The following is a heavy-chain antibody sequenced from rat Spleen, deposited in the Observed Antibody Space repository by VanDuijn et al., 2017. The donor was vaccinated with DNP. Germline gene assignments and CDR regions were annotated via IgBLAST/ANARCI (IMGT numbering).Heavy chain of an antibody. CDR2: ITTSGDST. CDR3: ARWNSGFYAMDA. D-gene: IGHD4-4*01. Sequence: EVDLVETGGGLVQPGRSLKLSCVASGVTFNNYWMTWIREVPGKGLEWVAYITTSGDSTSSPDSVKGRFTISRDNAKSTLYLQMNSLRSADMATYYCARWNSGFYAMDAWGQGTSVTVSS. J-gene: IGHJ4*01. CDR1: GVTFNNYW. V-gene: IGHV5-31*01.